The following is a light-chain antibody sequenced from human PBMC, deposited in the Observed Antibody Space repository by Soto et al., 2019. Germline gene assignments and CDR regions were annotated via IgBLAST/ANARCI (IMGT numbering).Light chain of an antibody. CDR1: NIGSQS. Sequence: SYDPCRPPSVSEAPGQTARITFGVNNIGSQSVHWYQQKPGQAPVLVVYDDADRPSGVPERFSGSKSGNMATLTISRVEAGDGADYYCQVCESNSVFGFGIGTQVTVL. J-gene: IGLJ1*01. CDR3: QVCESNSVFG. CDR2: DDA. V-gene: IGLV3-21*02.